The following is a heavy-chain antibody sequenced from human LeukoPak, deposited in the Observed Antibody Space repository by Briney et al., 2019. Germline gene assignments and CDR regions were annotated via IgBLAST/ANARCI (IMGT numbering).Heavy chain of an antibody. J-gene: IGHJ3*02. V-gene: IGHV5-51*01. CDR1: GYSFPSYW. CDR3: ARPASVGDIDAFDI. CDR2: IYPGDSDI. D-gene: IGHD1-26*01. Sequence: GESLKISCKGSGYSFPSYWIGWVRQMPGKGLEWMGIIYPGDSDIRYIPSFQGQVTISADKSISTAYLQWSSLEASDSAMYYCARPASVGDIDAFDIWGQGTMVTVSS.